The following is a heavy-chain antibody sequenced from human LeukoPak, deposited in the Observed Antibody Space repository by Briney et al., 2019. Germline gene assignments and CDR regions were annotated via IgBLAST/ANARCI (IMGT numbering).Heavy chain of an antibody. CDR3: AKDRRAMIIPTGGFD. Sequence: GGSLRLSCAASGFTFSSYAMSWVRQAPGKGLEWVAGVSGSATKTYYADSVKGRFTISRDKSKRTLYLHMSSLRAEDTAIYYCAKDRRAMIIPTGGFDWGQGTLVTVSS. V-gene: IGHV3-23*01. CDR1: GFTFSSYA. CDR2: VSGSATKT. J-gene: IGHJ4*02. D-gene: IGHD3-22*01.